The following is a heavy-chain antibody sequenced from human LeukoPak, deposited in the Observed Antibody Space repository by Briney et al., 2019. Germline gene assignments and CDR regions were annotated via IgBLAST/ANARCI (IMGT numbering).Heavy chain of an antibody. CDR3: TTYKPYFDF. CDR2: ITGSGGIT. Sequence: GGSLRLSCAASGCTFSNYAMSWVRQAPGKGLEWVSGITGSGGITHYADSVKGRFSISRDNSKNTLYLQMNSLRAEDTAVYYCTTYKPYFDFWGQGTLVTVSS. CDR1: GCTFSNYA. V-gene: IGHV3-23*01. D-gene: IGHD5-24*01. J-gene: IGHJ4*02.